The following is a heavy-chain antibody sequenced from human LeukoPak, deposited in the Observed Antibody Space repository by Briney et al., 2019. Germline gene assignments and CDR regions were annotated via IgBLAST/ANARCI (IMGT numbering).Heavy chain of an antibody. V-gene: IGHV3-21*04. CDR2: ISSSSGYM. Sequence: GGSLRLSCAASGFTFATYSMNWVRQAPGKGLEWVSAISSSSGYMYYADSVRGRFTISRDNAENSVYLQMNSLRAEDTAVYYCARPLDSSGYPIDHWGQGALVTVSS. CDR1: GFTFATYS. CDR3: ARPLDSSGYPIDH. D-gene: IGHD3-22*01. J-gene: IGHJ4*02.